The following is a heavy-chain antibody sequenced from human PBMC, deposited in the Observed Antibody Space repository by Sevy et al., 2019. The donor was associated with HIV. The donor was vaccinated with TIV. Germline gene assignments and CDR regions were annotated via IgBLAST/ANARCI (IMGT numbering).Heavy chain of an antibody. CDR1: GFTFSNYN. J-gene: IGHJ4*02. V-gene: IGHV3-21*01. D-gene: IGHD2-2*02. Sequence: GGSLRLSCAASGFTFSNYNMNWVRQAPGKGLEWVSFISSSNTYKYYADSVKGRLTISRDNAKNSLYLQMNSLRAEDTAVYYCAREGKAYTGYFDYWGQGTLVTVSS. CDR3: AREGKAYTGYFDY. CDR2: ISSSNTYK.